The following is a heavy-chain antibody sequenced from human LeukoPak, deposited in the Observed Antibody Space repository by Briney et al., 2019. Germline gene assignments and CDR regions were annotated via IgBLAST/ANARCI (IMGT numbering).Heavy chain of an antibody. CDR2: INHSGST. J-gene: IGHJ5*02. D-gene: IGHD3-10*01. CDR1: GGSFSGYY. CDR3: ARGKRSPRRWFDP. Sequence: PSETLSLTCAVYGGSFSGYYWSWIRQPPGKGLEWIGEINHSGSTNYNPSLKSRVTISVDTSTNQFSLKLSSVTAADTAVHYCARGKRSPRRWFDPWGQGTLVTVSS. V-gene: IGHV4-34*01.